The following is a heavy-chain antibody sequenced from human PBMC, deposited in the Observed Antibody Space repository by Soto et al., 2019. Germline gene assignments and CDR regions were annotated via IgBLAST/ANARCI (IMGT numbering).Heavy chain of an antibody. J-gene: IGHJ6*02. CDR2: TSYDGKSS. Sequence: QVQLVESGGGVVQPGRSLRLSCAASGFPFSNYGMHWVRLAPGKGREWVAVTSYDGKSSYYADSVNGRFTISRDNSKTTLYLQMNSLRAEDTALYYCARERGPDGYSYYYAMDVWGQGTTVTVSS. V-gene: IGHV3-30*03. CDR1: GFPFSNYG. CDR3: ARERGPDGYSYYYAMDV. D-gene: IGHD6-25*01.